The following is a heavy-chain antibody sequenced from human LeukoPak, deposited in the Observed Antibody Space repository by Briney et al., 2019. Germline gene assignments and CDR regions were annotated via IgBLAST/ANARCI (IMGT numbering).Heavy chain of an antibody. J-gene: IGHJ4*02. CDR1: EFSVGSNY. D-gene: IGHD2-15*01. Sequence: GGSLRLSCAASEFSVGSNYMSWVRQAPGKGLEWVSVIYSGGSTYYAGSVKGRFTISRDNSKNTLYLQMNSLRAEDTAVYYCARQLLLDYWGQGTLVTVSS. CDR2: IYSGGST. CDR3: ARQLLLDY. V-gene: IGHV3-53*01.